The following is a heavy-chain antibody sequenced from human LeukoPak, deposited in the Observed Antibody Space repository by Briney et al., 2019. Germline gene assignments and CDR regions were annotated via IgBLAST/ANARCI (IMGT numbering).Heavy chain of an antibody. CDR3: AKDGYSSSWYPFFDY. J-gene: IGHJ4*02. CDR1: GFTVSSNY. CDR2: IHSGGTT. V-gene: IGHV3-53*01. D-gene: IGHD6-13*01. Sequence: GGSLRLSCAASGFTVSSNYMSWVRQAPGKGLEWVSIIHSGGTTYYADSVKGRFTISRDNSKNALYVQMNSLRAEDTAVYYCAKDGYSSSWYPFFDYWGQGTLVTVSS.